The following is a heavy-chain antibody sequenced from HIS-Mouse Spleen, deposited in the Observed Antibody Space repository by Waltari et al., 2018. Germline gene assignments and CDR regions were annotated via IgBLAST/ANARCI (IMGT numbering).Heavy chain of an antibody. CDR2: MNPNSGNT. CDR1: GYHFTSYD. J-gene: IGHJ4*02. V-gene: IGHV1-8*01. Sequence: QVQLVQSGAEVKKPGASVKFSCTASGYHFTSYDIHWLRQATGQGLEWMGWMNPNSGNTGYAQKFQGRVTMTRNTSISTAYMELSSLRSEDTAVYYCARGHDYSNYFDYWGQGTLVTVSS. CDR3: ARGHDYSNYFDY. D-gene: IGHD4-4*01.